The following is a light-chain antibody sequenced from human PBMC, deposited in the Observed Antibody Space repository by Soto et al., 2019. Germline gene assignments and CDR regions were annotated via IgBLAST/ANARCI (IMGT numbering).Light chain of an antibody. CDR2: EGI. V-gene: IGLV2-23*01. Sequence: QSVLTQPASVSGSPGQSITISCSGTSSNIGGYNVVSWYQQHPGKAPKVIVYEGIKRPSGVSDRFSGSTSGSTASLTISGLQAEDEAEYYRCSYVGATTYVFGSGTKLTVL. J-gene: IGLJ1*01. CDR3: CSYVGATTYV. CDR1: SSNIGGYNV.